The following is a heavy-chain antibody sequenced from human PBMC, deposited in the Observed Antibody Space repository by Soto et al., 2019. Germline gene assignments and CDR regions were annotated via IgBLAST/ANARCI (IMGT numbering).Heavy chain of an antibody. Sequence: GGSLRLSCVSSGFIFSDYYMHWVRQAPGKGLEWVSYIRGPRSGIFYADSVKGRFTISRDKAKDSLFLQVNNLRAEDTALDYCARGKYPCSVDVWGQGTLVTVSS. V-gene: IGHV3-11*01. D-gene: IGHD2-15*01. CDR3: ARGKYPCSVDV. CDR2: IRGPRSGI. J-gene: IGHJ3*01. CDR1: GFIFSDYY.